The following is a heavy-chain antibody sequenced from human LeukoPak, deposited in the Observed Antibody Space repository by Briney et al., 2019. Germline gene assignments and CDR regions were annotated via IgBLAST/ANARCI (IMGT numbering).Heavy chain of an antibody. CDR2: IYTSGST. Sequence: PSQTLSLTCTVSGGSISSGSYYWRWIRQPAGKGLEWIGRIYTSGSTNYNPSLKSRVTISVDTSKNQFSLKLSSVTAADTAVYYCAGDSSGYQANFDYWGQGTLATVSS. D-gene: IGHD3-22*01. CDR3: AGDSSGYQANFDY. V-gene: IGHV4-61*02. CDR1: GGSISSGSYY. J-gene: IGHJ4*02.